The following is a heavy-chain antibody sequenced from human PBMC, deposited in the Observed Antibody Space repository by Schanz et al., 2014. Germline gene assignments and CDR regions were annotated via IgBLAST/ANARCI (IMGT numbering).Heavy chain of an antibody. CDR3: ARAKRFGDMDV. J-gene: IGHJ6*02. CDR1: GYTFTSHG. Sequence: QVQLVQSGAEVKKPGASVKVSCKASGYTFTSHGISWVRQAPGQGLEWMGRIISILGIPNYAQKFQGRVTFTADKSTSTASMELRNLRSDDTAVYYCARAKRFGDMDVWGQGTTVTVSS. V-gene: IGHV1-69*04. CDR2: IISILGIP. D-gene: IGHD3-10*01.